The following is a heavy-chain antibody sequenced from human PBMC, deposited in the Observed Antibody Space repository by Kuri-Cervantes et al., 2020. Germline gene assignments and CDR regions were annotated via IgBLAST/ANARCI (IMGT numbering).Heavy chain of an antibody. D-gene: IGHD1-1*01. CDR3: ARGRGSPASSQPTFFDY. J-gene: IGHJ4*02. CDR2: IYSSGST. Sequence: SETLSLTCTISGGSISGNYWSWIRQPPGKGLEWIGHIYSSGSTSYNLSLKSRVTISVDTSKNQFSLKLSSVTAADTAVYYCARGRGSPASSQPTFFDYWGQGTLVTVSS. CDR1: GGSISGNY. V-gene: IGHV4-59*12.